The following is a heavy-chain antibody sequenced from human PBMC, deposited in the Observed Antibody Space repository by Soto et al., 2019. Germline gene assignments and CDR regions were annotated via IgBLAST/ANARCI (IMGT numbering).Heavy chain of an antibody. D-gene: IGHD3-10*01. J-gene: IGHJ4*02. CDR1: GGSISSSSYY. CDR3: AGHSAYYYGSGSYR. CDR2: IYYSGST. V-gene: IGHV4-39*01. Sequence: PSETLSLTCTVSGGSISSSSYYWGWIRQPPGKGLEWIGSIYYSGSTYYNPSLKSRVTISVDTSKNQFSLKLSSVTAADTDVYYCAGHSAYYYGSGSYRWGQGTLVTVSS.